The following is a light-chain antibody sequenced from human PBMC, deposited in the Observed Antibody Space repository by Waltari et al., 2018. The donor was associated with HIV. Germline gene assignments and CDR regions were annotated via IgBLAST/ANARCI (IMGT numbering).Light chain of an antibody. CDR3: AAWDDSLSGYV. CDR1: NSNIGSKY. CDR2: RNH. Sequence: QSVMTQPPSASGTPGQRVTISCSGSNSNIGSKYVYWYQQLPGTAPKLLIYRNHQRPSWVPDRFAGSKSGTSASLAISGLRSEDEADYYCAAWDDSLSGYVFATGTKVTVL. J-gene: IGLJ1*01. V-gene: IGLV1-47*01.